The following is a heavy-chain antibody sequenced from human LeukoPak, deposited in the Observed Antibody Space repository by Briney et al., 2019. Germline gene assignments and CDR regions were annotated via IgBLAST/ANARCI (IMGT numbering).Heavy chain of an antibody. CDR2: ISFDANNK. CDR3: AKDSVRLALFGTGTPS. J-gene: IGHJ4*02. Sequence: GRSLRLSCAASGFTFSTYGMHWVRQAPGKGLEWVAVISFDANNKFYADSVKGRFTISRDNSKDTLYLQMNSLRAEDTAVYYCAKDSVRLALFGTGTPSWGQGTLVTISS. V-gene: IGHV3-30*18. D-gene: IGHD2-8*02. CDR1: GFTFSTYG.